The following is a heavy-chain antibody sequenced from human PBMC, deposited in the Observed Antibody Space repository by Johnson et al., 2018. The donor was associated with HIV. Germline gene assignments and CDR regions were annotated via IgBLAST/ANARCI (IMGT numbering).Heavy chain of an antibody. D-gene: IGHD2-15*01. J-gene: IGHJ3*02. CDR2: ISYDGSNK. V-gene: IGHV3-30-3*01. Sequence: QVQLVESGGGLVKPGGSLRLSCAASGFTFSDYYMSWIRQAPGKGLEWVAVISYDGSNKYYADSVKGRFTISRDNSKNTLYLQMNSLRAEDTAVYYCARDRFYCSGGSCYHSGAFDIWGQGTMVTVSS. CDR3: ARDRFYCSGGSCYHSGAFDI. CDR1: GFTFSDYY.